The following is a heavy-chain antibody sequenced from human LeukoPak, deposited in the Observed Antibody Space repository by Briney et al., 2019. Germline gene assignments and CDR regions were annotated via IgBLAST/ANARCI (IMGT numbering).Heavy chain of an antibody. CDR3: ARDDAAAGLDVDWFDP. Sequence: GGSLRLSCAASGFTFSSYAMSWVRQAPGKGLEWVAVISYDGSNKYYADSVKGRFTISRDNSKNTLYLQMNSLRAEDAAVYYCARDDAAAGLDVDWFDPWGQGTLVTVTS. J-gene: IGHJ5*02. D-gene: IGHD6-13*01. V-gene: IGHV3-30-3*01. CDR2: ISYDGSNK. CDR1: GFTFSSYA.